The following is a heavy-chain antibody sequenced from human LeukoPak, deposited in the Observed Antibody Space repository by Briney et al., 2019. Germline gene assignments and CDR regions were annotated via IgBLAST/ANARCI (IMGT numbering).Heavy chain of an antibody. CDR1: GFTFNTYT. V-gene: IGHV3-30-3*01. CDR3: AKGSAAARPYYFDS. J-gene: IGHJ4*02. CDR2: ISYDESNK. Sequence: GRSLRLSCAASGFTFNTYTIYWVRQAPGKGLEWVAVISYDESNKYYADSVKGRFTISRDNSKNTLYLQMNSLRAEDTAVYYCAKGSAAARPYYFDSWGQGTLVAVSS. D-gene: IGHD6-6*01.